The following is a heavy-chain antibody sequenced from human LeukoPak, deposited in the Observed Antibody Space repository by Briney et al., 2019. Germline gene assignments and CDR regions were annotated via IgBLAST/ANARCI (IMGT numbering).Heavy chain of an antibody. V-gene: IGHV1-8*03. CDR2: INPDTGDK. CDR3: ARTTSMTASGYDY. J-gene: IGHJ4*02. Sequence: ASVKVSCKASGYTFTNYHINWVRQASGQGLKWMTWINPDTGDKDYARTFQDRVTITTDTSISTAYMELSSLSSEDTAVYFCARTTSMTASGYDYWGQGTLVTVSS. D-gene: IGHD2-21*02. CDR1: GYTFTNYH.